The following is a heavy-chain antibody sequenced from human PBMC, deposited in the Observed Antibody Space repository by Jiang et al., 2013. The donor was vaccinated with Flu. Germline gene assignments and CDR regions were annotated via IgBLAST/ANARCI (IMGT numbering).Heavy chain of an antibody. CDR1: GGSISSGDYS. CDR3: ARGKXDGYNTNWYFDL. CDR2: IYHSGSA. J-gene: IGHJ2*01. Sequence: GSGLVKPSQTLSLTCAVSGGSISSGDYSWSWIRQPPGKGLEWIGYIYHSGSADYNPSLKSRVTISVDRSNNQFSLKLTSVTAADTAVYYCARGKXDGYNTNWYFDLWGRGTLLTVS. V-gene: IGHV4-30-2*01. D-gene: IGHD5-24*01.